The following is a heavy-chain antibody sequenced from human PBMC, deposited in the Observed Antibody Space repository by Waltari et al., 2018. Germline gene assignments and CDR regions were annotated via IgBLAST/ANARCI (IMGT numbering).Heavy chain of an antibody. CDR1: GFTFDDYA. J-gene: IGHJ6*02. CDR2: CSWDGGST. Sequence: VQLVESWGVVVQPGGSLGLSCGASGFTFDDYAMAWVRQAPGKGLEWVSFCSWDGGSTYYADSVKGRFTISRDNSKNSLYLQMNSLRAEDTALYYCAKDVVGTYYYGSGSYSSYGMDVWGQGTTVTVSS. V-gene: IGHV3-43D*04. D-gene: IGHD3-10*01. CDR3: AKDVVGTYYYGSGSYSSYGMDV.